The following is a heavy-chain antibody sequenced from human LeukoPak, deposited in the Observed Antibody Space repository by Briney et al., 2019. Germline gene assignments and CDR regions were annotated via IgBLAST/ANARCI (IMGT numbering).Heavy chain of an antibody. J-gene: IGHJ4*02. V-gene: IGHV3-74*01. D-gene: IGHD3-10*01. CDR1: GFTFSSYW. CDR3: ARDYYGSGTDGGFDY. Sequence: PGGSLRLSCAASGFTFSSYWMHWVRQAPGKGLVWVSRINSDGSSISYADSVKGRFTISRDNAKNSLYLQMNSLRAEDTAVYYCARDYYGSGTDGGFDYWGQGTLVTVSS. CDR2: INSDGSSI.